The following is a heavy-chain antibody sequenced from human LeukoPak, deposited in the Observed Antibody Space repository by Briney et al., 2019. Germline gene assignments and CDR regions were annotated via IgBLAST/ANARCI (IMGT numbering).Heavy chain of an antibody. CDR2: IYSGGNT. Sequence: PGGSLRLSCAASGFIVSGDYMSWVRQAPGKGLEWVSVIYSGGNTYYADSVKGRFTISRDNSKNTLYLQMNSLRAEDTAIYYCARHDWFDPWGQGTLVTVSS. CDR3: ARHDWFDP. V-gene: IGHV3-66*04. CDR1: GFIVSGDY. J-gene: IGHJ5*02.